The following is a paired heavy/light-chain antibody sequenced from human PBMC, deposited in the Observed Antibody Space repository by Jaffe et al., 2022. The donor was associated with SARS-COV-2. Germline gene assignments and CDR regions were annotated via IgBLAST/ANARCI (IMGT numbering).Light chain of an antibody. CDR3: QQSYSVPYT. CDR1: QSISVY. CDR2: GTS. Sequence: DIQMTQSPSSLSASVGSRVTITCRASQSISVYLSWYQQKPGKAPSLLIYGTSNLQVGVPLRFSGSGSGTDFILTINSLQPEDIATYYCQQSYSVPYTFGQGTKLDVK. J-gene: IGKJ2*01. V-gene: IGKV1-39*01.
Heavy chain of an antibody. V-gene: IGHV4-38-2*02. CDR1: GSSIISGSF. Sequence: QVQLQESGSGSVKPSETLSLTCTVSGSSIISGSFWGWVRQPPGKGLEWIGNIYHSGNAYYNPSLKSRVSLSVDASKNQISLRLTSVTAADTAIYYCVSTANERAPFDPWGQGALVTVSS. J-gene: IGHJ5*02. CDR2: IYHSGNA. CDR3: VSTANERAPFDP. D-gene: IGHD2-8*02.